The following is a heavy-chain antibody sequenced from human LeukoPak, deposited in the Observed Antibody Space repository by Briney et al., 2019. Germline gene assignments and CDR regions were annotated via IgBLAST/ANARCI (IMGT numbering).Heavy chain of an antibody. CDR1: GFTFSSYG. Sequence: GGSLRLSCAASGFTFSSYGMNWVRRAPGKGLGRLSYLSNTGNIHYAQSVKGRFTISRDNAKSSLYLQMDGLRAEDTAVYYCARRGDSPMIGDHWGQGILVTVAS. J-gene: IGHJ4*02. CDR3: ARRGDSPMIGDH. CDR2: LSNTGNI. V-gene: IGHV3-48*01. D-gene: IGHD3-10*02.